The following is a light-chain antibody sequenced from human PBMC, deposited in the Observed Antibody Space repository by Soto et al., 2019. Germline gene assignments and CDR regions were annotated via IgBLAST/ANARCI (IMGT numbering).Light chain of an antibody. J-gene: IGKJ5*01. V-gene: IGKV1-9*01. CDR2: SAS. Sequence: DIQMTQSPSSPSASVGDRVTITCQASRGISSYLAWYQQKPGKPPKLLVYSASTLQSGVPSRFSGSGSGPDFTLTISSLQPEDSATYFCQQLNSYPQTFGQGTRLEI. CDR3: QQLNSYPQT. CDR1: RGISSY.